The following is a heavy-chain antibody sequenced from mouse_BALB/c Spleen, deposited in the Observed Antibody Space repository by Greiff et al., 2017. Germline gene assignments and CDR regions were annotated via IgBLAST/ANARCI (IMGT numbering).Heavy chain of an antibody. D-gene: IGHD1-1*01. J-gene: IGHJ4*01. CDR2: IWAGGST. CDR3: ARDYYGRSYAMDY. CDR1: GFSLTSYG. Sequence: VKLMESGPGLVAPSQSLSITCTVSGFSLTSYGVHWVRQPPGKGLEWLGVIWAGGSTNYNSALMSRLSISKDNSKSQVFLKMNSLQTDDTAMYYCARDYYGRSYAMDYWGQGTSVTVSS. V-gene: IGHV2-9*02.